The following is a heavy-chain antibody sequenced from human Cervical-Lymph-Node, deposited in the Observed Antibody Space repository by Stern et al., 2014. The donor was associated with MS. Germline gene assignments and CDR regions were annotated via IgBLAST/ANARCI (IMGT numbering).Heavy chain of an antibody. V-gene: IGHV3-23*04. D-gene: IGHD6-19*01. J-gene: IGHJ4*02. CDR3: AKEGIAVASFDY. CDR1: GFTFSLYA. Sequence: EAQLVESGGDLAQPGGSLRLSCAVSGFTFSLYAMSWVRQAPGKGLEWVSAISGTDSSTYYAETVKGRFTISRDNSKYTLYLQMNNLRAEDTAVYYCAKEGIAVASFDYWGQGTLVTVSS. CDR2: ISGTDSST.